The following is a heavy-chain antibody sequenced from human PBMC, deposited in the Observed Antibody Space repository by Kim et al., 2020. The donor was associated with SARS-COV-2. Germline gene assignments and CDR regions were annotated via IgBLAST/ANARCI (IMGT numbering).Heavy chain of an antibody. D-gene: IGHD3-10*01. Sequence: SVQGRFTISRDNAKNSLYLQMNSLRDEDTAVYYCAGVYGSGKSYYYYGMDVWGQGTTVTVSS. V-gene: IGHV3-48*02. J-gene: IGHJ6*02. CDR3: AGVYGSGKSYYYYGMDV.